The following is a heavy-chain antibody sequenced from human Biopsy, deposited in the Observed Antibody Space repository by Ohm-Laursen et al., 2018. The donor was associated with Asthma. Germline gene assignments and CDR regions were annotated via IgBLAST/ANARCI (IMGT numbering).Heavy chain of an antibody. V-gene: IGHV3-7*01. CDR1: GFTFSSYG. CDR2: IKHDGSEK. CDR3: ARTFHFWSPYHAEHYQL. Sequence: SLRLSCAASGFTFSSYGMHWVRQAPGKGLEWVANIKHDGSEKNHVDSLKGRLTISRDNAKNLLFLQMNSLRAEDTAVYYCARTFHFWSPYHAEHYQLWGQGTLVTVSS. D-gene: IGHD3-3*01. J-gene: IGHJ1*01.